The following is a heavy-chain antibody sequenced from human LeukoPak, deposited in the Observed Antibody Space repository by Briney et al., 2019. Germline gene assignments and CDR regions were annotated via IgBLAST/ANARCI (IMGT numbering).Heavy chain of an antibody. Sequence: GGSLRLSCTASGFTFSSYEMNWVRQAPGKGLEWVSHISSSGTIIYYADSVKGRFTISRDNAKNSLYLQMNSLRAEDTAVYYCAKGYGSGSYSTDYWGQGTLVTVSS. CDR1: GFTFSSYE. CDR3: AKGYGSGSYSTDY. J-gene: IGHJ4*02. V-gene: IGHV3-48*03. CDR2: ISSSGTII. D-gene: IGHD3-10*01.